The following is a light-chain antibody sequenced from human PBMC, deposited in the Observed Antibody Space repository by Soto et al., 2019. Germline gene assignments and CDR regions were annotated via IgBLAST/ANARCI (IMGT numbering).Light chain of an antibody. CDR2: DVR. CDR3: CSYTTSTTYV. V-gene: IGLV2-14*01. Sequence: QSVLTQPASVSGSPGQSITISCTGTASDVGGYNSVSWYQHHPGTAPKLLIYDVRYRPSGVSNRFSGSQSANTASLTISGLQTDDEAEYYCCSYTTSTTYVFGTGTQLTVL. J-gene: IGLJ1*01. CDR1: ASDVGGYNS.